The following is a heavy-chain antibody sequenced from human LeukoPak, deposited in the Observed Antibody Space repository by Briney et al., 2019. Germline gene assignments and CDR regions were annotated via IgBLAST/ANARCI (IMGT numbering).Heavy chain of an antibody. V-gene: IGHV5-51*01. CDR3: ASTLRFLEWLSFDY. CDR1: GYSFTSYW. J-gene: IGHJ4*02. CDR2: IYPGDSDT. D-gene: IGHD3-3*01. Sequence: GESLKISCKGSGYSFTSYWIGWVRQMPGKCLEWMGIIYPGDSDTRYSPSFQGQVTISADKSISTAYLQWSSLKASDTAMYYCASTLRFLEWLSFDYWGQGTLLTVSS.